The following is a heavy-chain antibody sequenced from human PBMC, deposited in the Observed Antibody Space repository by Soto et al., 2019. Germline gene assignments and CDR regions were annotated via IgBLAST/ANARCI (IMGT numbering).Heavy chain of an antibody. J-gene: IGHJ4*02. V-gene: IGHV3-30*18. CDR3: AKNLPPYSGTYLDF. D-gene: IGHD1-26*01. CDR1: GFGFNTFG. Sequence: PGGSLRLSCAASGFGFNTFGMHWVRQAPGKGLEWVAFISYEGSKTYYADSVKGRFSTSRDNSMKTLYLEMSSLRHEDTAVYYCAKNLPPYSGTYLDFWGQGTLVTVSS. CDR2: ISYEGSKT.